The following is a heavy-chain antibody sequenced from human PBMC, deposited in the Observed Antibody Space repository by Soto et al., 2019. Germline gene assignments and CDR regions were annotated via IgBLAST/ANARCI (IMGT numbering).Heavy chain of an antibody. J-gene: IGHJ4*02. CDR2: IYYSGST. Sequence: SETLSLTCTVFGDSISSSSYYWGWIRQPPGKGLEWIGSIYYSGSTYYNPSLKSRVTISVDTSKNQFSLKLSSVTAADTAVYYCARGRDSGSSHFDYWGQGTLVTVSS. CDR3: ARGRDSGSSHFDY. D-gene: IGHD1-26*01. V-gene: IGHV4-39*01. CDR1: GDSISSSSYY.